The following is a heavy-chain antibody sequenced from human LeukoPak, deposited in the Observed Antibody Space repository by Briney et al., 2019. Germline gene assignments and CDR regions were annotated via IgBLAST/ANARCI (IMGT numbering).Heavy chain of an antibody. CDR3: ARLRGAMTPVTSDFDY. J-gene: IGHJ4*02. CDR2: GFYSGSA. D-gene: IGHD4-17*01. V-gene: IGHV4-39*01. Sequence: SETLSLTCTVSGGSISGSSYYWAWIRQPPGKGLEWIGSGFYSGSAYYNPSLKSRVTISVDTSKNHFSLNLSSVTAADTAVYYCARLRGAMTPVTSDFDYWGQGTLVTVCS. CDR1: GGSISGSSYY.